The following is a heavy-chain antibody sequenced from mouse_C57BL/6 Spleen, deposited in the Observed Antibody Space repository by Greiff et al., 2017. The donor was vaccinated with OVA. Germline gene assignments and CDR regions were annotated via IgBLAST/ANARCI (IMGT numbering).Heavy chain of an antibody. V-gene: IGHV14-1*01. CDR3: TSIYYGNVYYAMDY. D-gene: IGHD2-1*01. CDR1: GFNIKDYY. J-gene: IGHJ4*01. CDR2: IDPEDGDT. Sequence: VQLQQSGAELVRPGASVKLSCTASGFNIKDYYMHWVKQRPEQGLEWIGRIDPEDGDTEYAPKFQGKATMTADTSSNTAYLQLSSLTSEDTAVYYCTSIYYGNVYYAMDYWGQGTSVTVSS.